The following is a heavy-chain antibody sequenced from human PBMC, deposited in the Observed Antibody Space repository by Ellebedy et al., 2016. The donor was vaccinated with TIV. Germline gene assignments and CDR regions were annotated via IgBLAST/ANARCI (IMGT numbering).Heavy chain of an antibody. J-gene: IGHJ6*02. Sequence: GGSLRLXXAASGFTFSSYWMHWVRQAPGKGLVWVSRINSDGSTTSYADSVKGRFTISRDNAKNTLYLQMNSLRAEDTAVYYCAREWVRGMDVWGQGTTVTVSS. CDR1: GFTFSSYW. CDR3: AREWVRGMDV. V-gene: IGHV3-74*01. CDR2: INSDGSTT. D-gene: IGHD4/OR15-4a*01.